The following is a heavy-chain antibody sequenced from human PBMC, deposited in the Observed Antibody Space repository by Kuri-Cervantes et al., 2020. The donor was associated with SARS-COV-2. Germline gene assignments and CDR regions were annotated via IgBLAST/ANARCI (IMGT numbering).Heavy chain of an antibody. CDR2: IYYSGST. J-gene: IGHJ4*02. CDR1: GGSISSYY. Sequence: GSLRLSCTVSGGSISSYYWSWIRQPPGKGLEWIGYIYYSGSTNYNPSLKSRVTISVDTSKNQFSLKLSSVTAADTAVYYCAREGYCSGGSCFDYWGQGTLVTVSS. V-gene: IGHV4-59*01. CDR3: AREGYCSGGSCFDY. D-gene: IGHD2-15*01.